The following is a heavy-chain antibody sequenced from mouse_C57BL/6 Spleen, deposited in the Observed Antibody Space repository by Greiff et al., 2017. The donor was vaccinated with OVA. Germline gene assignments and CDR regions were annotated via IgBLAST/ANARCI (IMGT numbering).Heavy chain of an antibody. CDR3: ARTYYGSGGFAY. CDR1: GFTFSDYG. D-gene: IGHD1-1*01. CDR2: ISSGSSTI. Sequence: EVQLVESGGGLVKPGGSLKLSCAASGFTFSDYGMHWVRQAPEKGLEWVAYISSGSSTIYYADTVKGRFTISRDNAKNTLFLQMTSLRSEDTAMYYCARTYYGSGGFAYWGQGTLVTVSA. V-gene: IGHV5-17*01. J-gene: IGHJ3*01.